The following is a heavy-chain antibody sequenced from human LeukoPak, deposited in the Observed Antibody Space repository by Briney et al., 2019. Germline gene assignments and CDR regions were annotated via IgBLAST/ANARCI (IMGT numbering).Heavy chain of an antibody. CDR3: ARDSNWNDDGGFDY. J-gene: IGHJ4*02. V-gene: IGHV3-33*01. Sequence: PGRSLRLSCAASGFTFSSYGMHWVRQAPGKGLEWVAVIWYDGSNKYYADSVKGRFTISRDNSKNTLYLQMNSLRAEDTAVYYCARDSNWNDDGGFDYWGQGTLVTVSS. CDR1: GFTFSSYG. CDR2: IWYDGSNK. D-gene: IGHD1-1*01.